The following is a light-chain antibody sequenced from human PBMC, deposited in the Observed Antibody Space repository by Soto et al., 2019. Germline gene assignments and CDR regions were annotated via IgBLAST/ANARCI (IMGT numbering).Light chain of an antibody. J-gene: IGKJ3*01. Sequence: DIQLTQSPSFLSASVGDRVTITCRASQGINNYLAWYQQKPGKAPNLLIYASYTLQNGVPSRFSGSGSGTEFTITLTNLQPEDFATYHCQQLKSYPITFGPGTKVD. V-gene: IGKV1-9*01. CDR2: ASY. CDR1: QGINNY. CDR3: QQLKSYPIT.